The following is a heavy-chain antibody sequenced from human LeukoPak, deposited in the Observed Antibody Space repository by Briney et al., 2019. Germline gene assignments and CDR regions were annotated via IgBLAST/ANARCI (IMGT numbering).Heavy chain of an antibody. D-gene: IGHD3-22*01. CDR1: GFTFGNYG. Sequence: GESLRLSCAASGFTFGNYGMSWVRQAPGKGLEWVSGINWNGGSTGYADSVEGRFTISRDNAKNSLYLQMNSLRAEDTALYYCARAAYYYDSSDTNYFDYWGQGTLVTVSS. CDR2: INWNGGST. CDR3: ARAAYYYDSSDTNYFDY. V-gene: IGHV3-20*04. J-gene: IGHJ4*02.